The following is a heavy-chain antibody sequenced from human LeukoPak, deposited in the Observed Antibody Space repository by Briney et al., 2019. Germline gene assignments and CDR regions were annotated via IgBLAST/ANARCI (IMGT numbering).Heavy chain of an antibody. J-gene: IGHJ4*02. CDR1: GFTFSSYA. D-gene: IGHD3-9*01. CDR3: ARAPLYDILTGYPTAPWYFDY. V-gene: IGHV3-30-3*01. CDR2: ISYDESNK. Sequence: GGSLRLSCAASGFTFSSYAMHWVRQAPGKGLEWVAVISYDESNKYYADSVKGRFTISRDNSKNTLYLQMNSLRAEDTAVYYCARAPLYDILTGYPTAPWYFDYWGQGTLVTVSS.